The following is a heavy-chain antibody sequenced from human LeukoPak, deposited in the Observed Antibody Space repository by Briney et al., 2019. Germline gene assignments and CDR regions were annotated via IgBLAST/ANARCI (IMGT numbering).Heavy chain of an antibody. V-gene: IGHV3-23*01. D-gene: IGHD3-3*01. J-gene: IGHJ4*02. CDR1: GFIFNNYA. Sequence: QAGGSLRLSCAASGFIFNNYAMSWVRQAPGKGLEWVSSISTTGSTTYYADSVRGRFTISRDNSQNTLSLQMDSLTAADTAVYSCATYDLWTTYCTSQYWGQGTLVSVSS. CDR3: ATYDLWTTYCTSQY. CDR2: ISTTGSTT.